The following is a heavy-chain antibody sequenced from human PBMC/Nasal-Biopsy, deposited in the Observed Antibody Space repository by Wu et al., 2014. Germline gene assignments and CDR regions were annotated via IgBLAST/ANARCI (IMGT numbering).Heavy chain of an antibody. CDR1: GFAFSDYY. D-gene: IGHD4/OR15-4a*01. V-gene: IGHV3-11*03. CDR2: ISGTSTFT. CDR3: ARVEYGDRWWYFDL. J-gene: IGHJ2*01. Sequence: LRLSCAASGFAFSDYYMAWIRQAPGKGLEWISYISGTSTFTQYADSVGGRFTISRDNAKRSLFLQLRSLKVEDTAVYFCARVEYGDRWWYFDLWGRGTPVTVSS.